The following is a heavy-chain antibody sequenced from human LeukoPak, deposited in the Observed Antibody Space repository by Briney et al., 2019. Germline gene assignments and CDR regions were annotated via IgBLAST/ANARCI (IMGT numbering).Heavy chain of an antibody. CDR3: ARDLGGDIVVVPAAISGSYYYYYYMDV. CDR1: GYTFTGYY. V-gene: IGHV1-2*02. J-gene: IGHJ6*03. Sequence: ASVKVSCKASGYTFTGYYMDWVRQAPGQGLEWMGWINPNSGGTNYAQKFQGRVTMTRDTSISTAYMELSRLRSDDTAVYYCARDLGGDIVVVPAAISGSYYYYYYMDVWGKGTTVTVSS. CDR2: INPNSGGT. D-gene: IGHD2-2*02.